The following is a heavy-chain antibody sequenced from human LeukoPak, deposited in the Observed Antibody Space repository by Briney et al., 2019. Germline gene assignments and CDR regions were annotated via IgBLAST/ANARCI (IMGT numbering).Heavy chain of an antibody. CDR1: GASISDYY. Sequence: SETLSLTCTVSGASISDYYWSWIRQPPGKGLEWIGYIYYSGSTNYNPSLKSRVTISGDTSKNQFSLKLSSVTAADTAVYYCARDQVDWGQGTLVTVSS. J-gene: IGHJ4*02. V-gene: IGHV4-59*01. CDR3: ARDQVD. CDR2: IYYSGST. D-gene: IGHD2-15*01.